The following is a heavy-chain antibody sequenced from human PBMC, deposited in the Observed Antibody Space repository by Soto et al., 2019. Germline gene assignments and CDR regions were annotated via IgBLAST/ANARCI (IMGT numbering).Heavy chain of an antibody. CDR3: AKDRGGFTSGWEFFDF. V-gene: IGHV3-11*05. J-gene: IGHJ4*02. CDR2: ISPGSRYP. CDR1: GFTFSDYY. Sequence: QVQLVESGGGLVTPGGSLRLSCASSGFTFSDYYMSWIRQAPGKGLEWLSYISPGSRYPAYADSVKGRFTISRDNARRSLSLQMNSLTVDDTAVYYCAKDRGGFTSGWEFFDFWGQGTLVTVSS. D-gene: IGHD6-19*01.